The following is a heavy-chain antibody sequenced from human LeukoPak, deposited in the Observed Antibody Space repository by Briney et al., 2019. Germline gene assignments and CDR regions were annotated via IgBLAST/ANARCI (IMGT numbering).Heavy chain of an antibody. Sequence: PSETLSLTCTVSGGSISSNYWSWIRQPPGKGLEWIGYIYYSGRTNYNPSLKSRVTISVDRSKNQFSLKLSSVTAADTAVYYCARETFRYYYGSGDGMDVWGQGTTVTVSS. CDR2: IYYSGRT. J-gene: IGHJ6*02. D-gene: IGHD3-10*01. V-gene: IGHV4-59*12. CDR3: ARETFRYYYGSGDGMDV. CDR1: GGSISSNY.